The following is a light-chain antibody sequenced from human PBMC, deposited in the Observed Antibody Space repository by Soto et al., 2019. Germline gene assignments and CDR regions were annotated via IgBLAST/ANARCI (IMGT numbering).Light chain of an antibody. CDR2: GTS. CDR3: QQYGPSPMYT. V-gene: IGKV3-20*01. Sequence: DIVLTQSPGTLSLSPGERATLSCRASQSVNNDYLAWYQKKPGQAPRLLFYGTSIRATGIPDRFSGSGSGTDITLSISRLEPEVFAVYYCQQYGPSPMYTFGKGTRLEIK. J-gene: IGKJ2*01. CDR1: QSVNNDY.